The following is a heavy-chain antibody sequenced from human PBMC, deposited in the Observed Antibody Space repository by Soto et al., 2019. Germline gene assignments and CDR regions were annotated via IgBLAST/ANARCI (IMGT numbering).Heavy chain of an antibody. D-gene: IGHD3-10*01. CDR3: ARDSVTMVRGVITLTATGIGPLPEYGMDV. Sequence: GASVKVSCKASGYTFTSYAMHWVRQAPGQRLEWMGWINAGNGITKYSQKFQGRVTITRDTSASTAYMELSSLRSEDTAVYYCARDSVTMVRGVITLTATGIGPLPEYGMDVWGQGTTVTVSS. J-gene: IGHJ6*02. CDR2: INAGNGIT. V-gene: IGHV1-3*01. CDR1: GYTFTSYA.